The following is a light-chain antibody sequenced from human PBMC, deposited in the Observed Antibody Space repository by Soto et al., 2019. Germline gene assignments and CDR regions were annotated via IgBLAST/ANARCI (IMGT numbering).Light chain of an antibody. CDR1: QSISSW. CDR2: KAS. J-gene: IGKJ2*01. Sequence: DIQITQSPSTLSASVGDRVTITCRASQSISSWLAWYQQKPGKAPKLLIYKASSLESGVPSRFSGSGSGPEFTLTISSLQPADFATYYCQQYNSYPYTFGQGTKLEIK. V-gene: IGKV1-5*03. CDR3: QQYNSYPYT.